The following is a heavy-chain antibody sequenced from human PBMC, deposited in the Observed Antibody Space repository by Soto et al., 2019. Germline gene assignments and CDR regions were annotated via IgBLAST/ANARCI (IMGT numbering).Heavy chain of an antibody. Sequence: PGGSLRLSCAASGFAFSSYGMHWVRQAPGKGLEWLAFISNDGNNKHYPDYVKGRFTISRDNSKSTLYLKMDSLRAEDTAVYYCAREDRDYYSGFDYWGKGTLVTVSS. D-gene: IGHD2-21*02. V-gene: IGHV3-30*03. CDR2: ISNDGNNK. J-gene: IGHJ4*02. CDR1: GFAFSSYG. CDR3: AREDRDYYSGFDY.